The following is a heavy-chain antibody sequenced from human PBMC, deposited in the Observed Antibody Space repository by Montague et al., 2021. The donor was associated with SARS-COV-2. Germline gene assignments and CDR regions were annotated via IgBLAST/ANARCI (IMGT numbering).Heavy chain of an antibody. D-gene: IGHD1-26*01. J-gene: IGHJ5*02. CDR2: IWSDGSHK. CDR3: VKSGGGTFFET. CDR1: GLSLTDNG. Sequence: SLRLSCAVSGLSLTDNGMFWVRQAPGKGLEWVAVIWSDGSHKNYGDSVKGRFTVSRDISTNTLFLLMSSLRVDDTAVYYCVKSGGGTFFETWGQGTLVTVSA. V-gene: IGHV3-33*06.